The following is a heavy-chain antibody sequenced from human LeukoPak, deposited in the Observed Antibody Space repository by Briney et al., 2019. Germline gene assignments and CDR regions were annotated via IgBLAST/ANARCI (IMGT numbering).Heavy chain of an antibody. CDR2: ITTNNGNT. Sequence: ASVKVSCKASGYTFTIYDITWVRQAPGQGLEWMGWITTNNGNTNYAQKFQGRVTMTTDTSTGTAYMELRSLRSDDTAVYYCARVLGSRHYYESTGYLDYWGQGTLVTVSS. CDR1: GYTFTIYD. V-gene: IGHV1-18*01. J-gene: IGHJ4*02. CDR3: ARVLGSRHYYESTGYLDY. D-gene: IGHD3-22*01.